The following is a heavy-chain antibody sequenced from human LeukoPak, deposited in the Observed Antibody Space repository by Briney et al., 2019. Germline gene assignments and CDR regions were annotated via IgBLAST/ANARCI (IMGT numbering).Heavy chain of an antibody. CDR2: IRYDGSNK. Sequence: GGSLRLSCAASGFTFSSYGMHWVRQAPGKGLEWVAFIRYDGSNKYYADSVKGRFTISRDNSKNTLYLQMNSLRAEDTAVYYCAKDLPCSGSPNWFDPWGQGTLVTVSS. V-gene: IGHV3-30*02. CDR3: AKDLPCSGSPNWFDP. D-gene: IGHD1-26*01. J-gene: IGHJ5*02. CDR1: GFTFSSYG.